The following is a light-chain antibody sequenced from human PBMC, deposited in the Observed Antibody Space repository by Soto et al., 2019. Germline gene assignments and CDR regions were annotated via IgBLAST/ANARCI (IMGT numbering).Light chain of an antibody. J-gene: IGKJ2*01. CDR2: GAS. CDR3: QQYGSSLYT. CDR1: QSVSSSY. V-gene: IGKV3-20*01. Sequence: EIVLTQSPGTLSLSPGERATLSCRASQSVSSSYLAWYQQKPGQAPRLLIYGASSRATGIPDRFSGGGSGTDFTLTISRLEAEDYAVYYCQQYGSSLYTFGQGTKLDIK.